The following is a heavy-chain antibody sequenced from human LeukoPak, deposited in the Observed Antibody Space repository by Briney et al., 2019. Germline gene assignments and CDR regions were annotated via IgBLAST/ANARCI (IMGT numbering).Heavy chain of an antibody. CDR2: ISGGGGST. Sequence: GGSLRLSCAASGFTFSSYAMSWVRQAPGKGLEWVSAISGGGGSTYYGDSVKGRFTISRDNSKNPLYLQMNSLRAEDTAIYYCAKDGSSSPYYFDYWGRGTLVTVSS. CDR3: AKDGSSSPYYFDY. V-gene: IGHV3-23*01. D-gene: IGHD6-6*01. CDR1: GFTFSSYA. J-gene: IGHJ4*02.